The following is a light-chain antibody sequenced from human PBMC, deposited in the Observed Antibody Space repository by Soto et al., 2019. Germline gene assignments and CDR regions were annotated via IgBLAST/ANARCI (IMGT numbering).Light chain of an antibody. CDR2: EVS. Sequence: EVVVTQSPLSQSVTLGQPASISCRCSQSLLDSNGHTYLTWFHQRPGQPPRRLIYEVSNRDSGVPDRFSGSGSGTDFTLRISRVEVEDVGVYYCMQGTHWPLTFGGGTKVEIK. CDR1: QSLLDSNGHTY. J-gene: IGKJ4*01. CDR3: MQGTHWPLT. V-gene: IGKV2-30*01.